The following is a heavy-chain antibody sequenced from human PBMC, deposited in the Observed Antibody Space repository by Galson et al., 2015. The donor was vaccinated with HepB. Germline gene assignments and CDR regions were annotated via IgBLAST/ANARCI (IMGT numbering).Heavy chain of an antibody. CDR3: ARDMFSGYTYYYYGMDV. CDR2: ISAYNGNT. D-gene: IGHD2-2*02. Sequence: SVKVSCKASGYTFTSYGISWVRQAPGQGLEWMGWISAYNGNTNYAQKLQGRVTMTTDTSTSTAYMELRSLRSDDTAVYYCARDMFSGYTYYYYGMDVWGQGTTVTV. V-gene: IGHV1-18*04. J-gene: IGHJ6*02. CDR1: GYTFTSYG.